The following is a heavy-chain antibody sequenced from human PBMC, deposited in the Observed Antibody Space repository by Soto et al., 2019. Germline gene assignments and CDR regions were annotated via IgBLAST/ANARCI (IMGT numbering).Heavy chain of an antibody. CDR3: ARDLRENPPHSPSSSPYYYYGMDV. V-gene: IGHV1-2*02. D-gene: IGHD6-6*01. CDR1: GYTFTGDY. Sequence: ASVKVSCKASGYTFTGDYMHWVRQAPGQGLEWMGWINPNSGGTNYAQKFQGRVTMTRDTSISTAYMELSRLRSDDTAVYYCARDLRENPPHSPSSSPYYYYGMDVWGQGTTVTFSS. J-gene: IGHJ6*02. CDR2: INPNSGGT.